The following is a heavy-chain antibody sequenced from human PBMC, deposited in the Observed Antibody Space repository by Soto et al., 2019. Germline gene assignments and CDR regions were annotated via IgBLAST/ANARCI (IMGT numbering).Heavy chain of an antibody. CDR2: ISGSGGST. D-gene: IGHD3-10*01. Sequence: PGGSLRLSCAASGFTFSSYAMSLVRQAPGKGLEWVSAISGSGGSTYYADSVKGRFTISRDNSKNTLYLQMNSLRAEDTAVYYCAKMGRVAMVRLRIDYWGQGTLVTVSS. J-gene: IGHJ4*02. CDR1: GFTFSSYA. V-gene: IGHV3-23*01. CDR3: AKMGRVAMVRLRIDY.